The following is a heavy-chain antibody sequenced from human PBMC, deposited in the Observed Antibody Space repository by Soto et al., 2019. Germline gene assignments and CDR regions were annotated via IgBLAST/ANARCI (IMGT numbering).Heavy chain of an antibody. CDR1: GYTFTNYH. CDR3: ARDSAIVVDGGSCQAC. J-gene: IGHJ4*02. Sequence: GASVKVSCKASGYTFTNYHMHWVRQAPGQGFEWMGIINPSGGSTTYAQKFQGRVTMTSDTSTSTVYMELSSLRSDDTAVYYCARDSAIVVDGGSCQACWGQGTQVTVSS. CDR2: INPSGGST. V-gene: IGHV1-46*01. D-gene: IGHD2-15*01.